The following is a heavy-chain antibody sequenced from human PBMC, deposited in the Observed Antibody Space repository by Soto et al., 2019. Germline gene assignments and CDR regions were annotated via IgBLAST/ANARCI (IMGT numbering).Heavy chain of an antibody. J-gene: IGHJ3*02. V-gene: IGHV3-23*01. Sequence: EVQLLESGGGLVQPGGSLRLSCAASGFTFSSYAMSWVRQAPGKGLEWVSAISGSGGSTYYADSVKGRFTISRDNSKNTLYLQKNSLRAEDTAVYYCAKARPIIHDYGDYDPPPFWVSAAFDIWGQGTMVTVSS. CDR1: GFTFSSYA. CDR3: AKARPIIHDYGDYDPPPFWVSAAFDI. CDR2: ISGSGGST. D-gene: IGHD4-17*01.